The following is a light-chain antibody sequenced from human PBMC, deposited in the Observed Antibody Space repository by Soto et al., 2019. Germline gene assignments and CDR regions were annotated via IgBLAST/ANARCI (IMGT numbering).Light chain of an antibody. CDR2: HND. Sequence: QSVLTQPPSVSAAPGQNVTISCSGDGSSLGENAMCWYQVLPGAAPRVLIYHNDQRPSGVPDRFSASKSGSSASLAISGLRSEDEGDYYCAAWDDSLNGVFGGGTKLTVL. J-gene: IGLJ3*02. V-gene: IGLV1-47*02. CDR3: AAWDDSLNGV. CDR1: GSSLGENA.